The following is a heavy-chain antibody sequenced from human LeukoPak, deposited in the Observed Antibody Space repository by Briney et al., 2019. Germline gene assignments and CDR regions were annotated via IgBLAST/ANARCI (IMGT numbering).Heavy chain of an antibody. CDR2: INPNSGGT. Sequence: ASVKVSCKASGYTFTGYYMHWVRQAPGQGLEWMGWINPNSGGTNYAQKFQGRVTMTRDTSISTAYMELSRLRSDDTAVYYCARGPQQWLVTPITYYFDYWGQGTLVTVSS. J-gene: IGHJ4*02. V-gene: IGHV1-2*02. CDR3: ARGPQQWLVTPITYYFDY. CDR1: GYTFTGYY. D-gene: IGHD6-19*01.